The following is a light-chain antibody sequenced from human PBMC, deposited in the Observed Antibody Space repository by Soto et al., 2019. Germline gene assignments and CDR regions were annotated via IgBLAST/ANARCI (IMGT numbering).Light chain of an antibody. V-gene: IGKV3-11*01. CDR3: QHRSNWPPT. CDR1: QSVDSY. J-gene: IGKJ1*01. Sequence: EIVLTQSPATLSLSPGERATLSCRASQSVDSYLAWYQQKVGQAPRLLIYDASNRATGKPARFSGSGSGTDFTLTNSRLEPEDFAVYYCQHRSNWPPTFGQGTKVEIK. CDR2: DAS.